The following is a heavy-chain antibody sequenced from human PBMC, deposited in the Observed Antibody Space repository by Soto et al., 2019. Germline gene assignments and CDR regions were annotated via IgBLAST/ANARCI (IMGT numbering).Heavy chain of an antibody. Sequence: QVQLQESGPGLVKPSWTLSLTCAVSGGSLSSYNWWSWVRQPPGKGLEWIGEIYHTRSTNYNPSLTSRVNMSMDKSNNQFFLRVNSVTAADTAVYDCERDALDIWGQGIVITVSS. J-gene: IGHJ3*02. CDR2: IYHTRST. CDR3: ERDALDI. CDR1: GGSLSSYNW. V-gene: IGHV4-4*02.